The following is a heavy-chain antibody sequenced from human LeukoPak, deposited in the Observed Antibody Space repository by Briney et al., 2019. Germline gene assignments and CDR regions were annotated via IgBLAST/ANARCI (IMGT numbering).Heavy chain of an antibody. J-gene: IGHJ4*02. V-gene: IGHV3-66*01. CDR1: GFTVSSNY. D-gene: IGHD3-10*01. CDR3: ARTDLWFGGGSFDY. Sequence: PGGSLRLSCAASGFTVSSNYMSWVRQAPGKGLEWVSVIYSGGSTYYADSVKGRFTISRDNSKNTLYLQMNSLRAEDTAVYYCARTDLWFGGGSFDYWGQGTLVTVSS. CDR2: IYSGGST.